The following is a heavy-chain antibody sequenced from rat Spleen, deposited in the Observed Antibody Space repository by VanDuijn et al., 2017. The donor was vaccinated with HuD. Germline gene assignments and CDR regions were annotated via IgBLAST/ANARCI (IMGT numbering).Heavy chain of an antibody. J-gene: IGHJ2*01. CDR2: ITSGGSNT. CDR3: ARLWDS. V-gene: IGHV5-25*01. Sequence: EVQLVESGGGLVQPGRSLKLSCAASGFTFSSFPMAWVRQAPKKGLEWVATITSGGSNTYYPDSVKGRFTISRDNAKSTLYLQMDSLRSEDTATYYCARLWDSWGQGVMVTVSS. CDR1: GFTFSSFP.